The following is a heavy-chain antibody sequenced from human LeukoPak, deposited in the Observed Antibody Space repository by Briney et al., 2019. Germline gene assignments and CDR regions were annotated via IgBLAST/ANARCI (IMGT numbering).Heavy chain of an antibody. Sequence: PGGSLRLSCAASGFTFSSYWMHWVRQAPGKGLEWVAFIRYDGSNKYYADSVKGRFTISRDNSKNTLYLQMNSLRAEDTAVYYCAKVVVRYYDFWSGYPDYWGQGTLVTVSS. CDR3: AKVVVRYYDFWSGYPDY. V-gene: IGHV3-30*02. CDR2: IRYDGSNK. CDR1: GFTFSSYW. J-gene: IGHJ4*02. D-gene: IGHD3-3*01.